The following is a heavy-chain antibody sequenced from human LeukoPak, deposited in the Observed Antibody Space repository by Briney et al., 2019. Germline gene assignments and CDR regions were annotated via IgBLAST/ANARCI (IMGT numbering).Heavy chain of an antibody. CDR2: IYSSGST. CDR3: ARHGSNGGAFDY. Sequence: SETLSLTCTVSGASIISTYWSWIRQPAGEGLEWIGRIYSSGSTNYNPSLKSRVTVSVDTSKNQFSLKLSSVTAADTAVYYCARHGSNGGAFDYWGQGALVTVSS. V-gene: IGHV4-4*07. CDR1: GASIISTY. J-gene: IGHJ4*02. D-gene: IGHD4-23*01.